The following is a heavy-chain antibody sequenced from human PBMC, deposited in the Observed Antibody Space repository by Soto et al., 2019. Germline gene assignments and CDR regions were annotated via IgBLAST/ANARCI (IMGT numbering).Heavy chain of an antibody. D-gene: IGHD4-17*01. CDR3: AYLTTTVTTGWWYFDV. J-gene: IGHJ2*01. CDR1: GFTFSSFA. Sequence: EVQLLESGGGLVQPGGSLRLSCAASGFTFSSFAMSWVRQTPGKGLEWVSAISNSGGSTFYVDSVKGRFTISRDNPKHTLYLQMSSLRADDTAVYYCAYLTTTVTTGWWYFDVWGRGTLVTVSS. CDR2: ISNSGGST. V-gene: IGHV3-23*01.